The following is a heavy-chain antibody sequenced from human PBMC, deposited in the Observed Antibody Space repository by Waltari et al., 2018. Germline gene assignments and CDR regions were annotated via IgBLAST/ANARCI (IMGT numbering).Heavy chain of an antibody. CDR2: IYYSGST. D-gene: IGHD5-12*01. Sequence: QVQLQESGPGLVKPSETLYLTCTVSGGPISSYYWRCIRPPPGKGLEWIGYIYYSGSTNYNPSLKSRVTISVDTSKNQFSLKLSSVTAADTAVYYCARSNGYDTNWFDPWGQGTLVTVSS. CDR1: GGPISSYY. V-gene: IGHV4-59*01. J-gene: IGHJ5*02. CDR3: ARSNGYDTNWFDP.